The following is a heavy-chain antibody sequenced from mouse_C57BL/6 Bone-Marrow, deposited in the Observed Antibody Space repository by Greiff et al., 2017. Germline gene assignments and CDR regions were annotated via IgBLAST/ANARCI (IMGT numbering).Heavy chain of an antibody. D-gene: IGHD1-1*01. J-gene: IGHJ1*03. CDR2: IWSGGST. CDR1: GFSLTSYG. Sequence: VQLKESGPGLVQPSQSLSITCTVSGFSLTSYGVHWVRQSPGKGLEWLGVIWSGGSTDYNAAFISRLSISKDNSKSHVFFKMNSLQADDTAIYCCARNGGVTTVVAHFDVWGTGTTVTVSS. CDR3: ARNGGVTTVVAHFDV. V-gene: IGHV2-2*01.